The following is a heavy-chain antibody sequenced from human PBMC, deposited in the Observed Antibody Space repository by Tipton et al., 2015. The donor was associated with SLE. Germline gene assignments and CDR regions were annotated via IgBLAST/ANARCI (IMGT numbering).Heavy chain of an antibody. Sequence: QLVQSGAEVKKPGESLKISCTGSGYRFSSYWIGWVRQMPGKGLEWMGIIFPGDSETRYSPSFQGRVTISADKSITTAYLQWSSLQASDTAMYFCVRAAADYWGQGTLVAVSS. CDR1: GYRFSSYW. D-gene: IGHD6-25*01. CDR2: IFPGDSET. J-gene: IGHJ4*02. CDR3: VRAAADY. V-gene: IGHV5-51*03.